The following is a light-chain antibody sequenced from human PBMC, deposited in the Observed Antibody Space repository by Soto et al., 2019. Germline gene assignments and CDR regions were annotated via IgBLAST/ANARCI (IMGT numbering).Light chain of an antibody. Sequence: QSALTQPPSASGSPGQSVTISCTGTSSDVGAYNYVSWYQQYPGKVPKLMVYEVNKRPSGVPDRFSGSKSGNTASLTVSGLQAEDEADYYCTSYAGGNNVFGTGTKV. J-gene: IGLJ1*01. CDR3: TSYAGGNNV. CDR1: SSDVGAYNY. CDR2: EVN. V-gene: IGLV2-8*01.